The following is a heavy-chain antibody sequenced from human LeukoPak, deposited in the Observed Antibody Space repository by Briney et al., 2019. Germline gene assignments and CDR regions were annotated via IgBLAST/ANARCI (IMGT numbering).Heavy chain of an antibody. CDR2: ISPTGGTT. V-gene: IGHV3-74*01. Sequence: GGSLRLSCAASGFSFSGHWMHWARQLPGKGLVWVSRISPTGGTTSYADSVKGRFTVSRDNAKNTLYLQVNNLRAEDTAVYYCARGPSSNWSGLDFWGQGTLLTVSS. CDR1: GFSFSGHW. J-gene: IGHJ4*02. D-gene: IGHD6-13*01. CDR3: ARGPSSNWSGLDF.